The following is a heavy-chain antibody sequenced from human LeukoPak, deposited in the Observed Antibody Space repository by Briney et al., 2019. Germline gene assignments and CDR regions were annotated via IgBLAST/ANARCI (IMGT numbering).Heavy chain of an antibody. CDR3: ASTTYYYDSGGYYFDY. V-gene: IGHV1-69*05. CDR2: IIPIFGTA. J-gene: IGHJ4*02. CDR1: GGTFSSYA. Sequence: ASVKVSCKASGGTFSSYAISWVRQAPGQGLEWMGGIIPIFGTANYAQKFQGRVTITTDESTSTAYMELSSLRSEDTAVYYCASTTYYYDSGGYYFDYWGQGTLVTVSS. D-gene: IGHD3-22*01.